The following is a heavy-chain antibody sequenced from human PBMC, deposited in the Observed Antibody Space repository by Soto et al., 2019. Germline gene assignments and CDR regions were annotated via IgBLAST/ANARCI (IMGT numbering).Heavy chain of an antibody. J-gene: IGHJ4*02. Sequence: ASVKVSCKASEYTFTSYTMHWVRQAPGQRLEWMGWINGGDGNTKYSQKFQGRVTITRDTSASTAYMELSSLRSDDTAVYYCARELQGLYYFDYWGQGTLVTVSS. V-gene: IGHV1-3*01. D-gene: IGHD4-4*01. CDR3: ARELQGLYYFDY. CDR2: INGGDGNT. CDR1: EYTFTSYT.